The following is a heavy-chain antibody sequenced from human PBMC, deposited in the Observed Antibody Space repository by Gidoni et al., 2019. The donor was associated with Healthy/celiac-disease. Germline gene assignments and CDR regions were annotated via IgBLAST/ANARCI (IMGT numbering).Heavy chain of an antibody. CDR1: GGSISSGGYY. Sequence: QVQLQESCPGLVKPSQTLSLTCTVSGGSISSGGYYWSWIRQHPGKGLEWIGYIYYSGSTYYNPSLKSRVTISVDTSKNQFSLKLSSVTAADTAVYYCAREGDYYGSGSLDYWGQGTLVTVSS. CDR3: AREGDYYGSGSLDY. J-gene: IGHJ4*02. CDR2: IYYSGST. D-gene: IGHD3-10*01. V-gene: IGHV4-31*03.